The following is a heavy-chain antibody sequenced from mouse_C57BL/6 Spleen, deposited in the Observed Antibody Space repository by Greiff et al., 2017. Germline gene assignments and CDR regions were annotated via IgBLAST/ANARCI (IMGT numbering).Heavy chain of an antibody. J-gene: IGHJ3*01. Sequence: QVQLQQPGAELVKPGASVKLSCKASGYTFPSYWMQWVKQRPGQGLEWIGEIDPSASYTNYNPQFKGKATLTVDTSSSTAYRQLSSLTSEDSAVYYCARSFAYWGQEILVTVSA. CDR1: GYTFPSYW. CDR2: IDPSASYT. CDR3: ARSFAY. V-gene: IGHV1-50*01.